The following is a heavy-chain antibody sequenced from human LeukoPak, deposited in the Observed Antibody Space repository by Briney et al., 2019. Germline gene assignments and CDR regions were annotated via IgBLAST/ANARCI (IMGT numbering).Heavy chain of an antibody. D-gene: IGHD4-17*01. CDR2: ISYIGST. J-gene: IGHJ3*02. CDR3: ARDLVTVTKGFDI. Sequence: PSETLSLTCAVSADSFSSHYWTWIRQSPGTGLEWIGYISYIGSTNYNPSLKSRVTISIDTSKNQSSLKLRSVTAADTAVYYCARDLVTVTKGFDIWGQGTMVSVSS. CDR1: ADSFSSHY. V-gene: IGHV4-59*11.